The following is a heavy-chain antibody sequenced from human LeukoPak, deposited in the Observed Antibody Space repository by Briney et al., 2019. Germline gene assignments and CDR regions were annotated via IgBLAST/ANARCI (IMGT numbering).Heavy chain of an antibody. CDR1: GGSISSSSYY. D-gene: IGHD6-19*01. CDR2: IYYSGST. CDR3: ARAGGYSSGWYPFGYYYYMDV. Sequence: PSETLSLTCTVSGGSISSSSYYWGWIRQPPGKGLEWIGSIYYSGSTYYNPSLKSRVTISVDTSKNQFSLKLSSVTAADTAVYYCARAGGYSSGWYPFGYYYYMDVWGKGTTVTVSS. V-gene: IGHV4-39*07. J-gene: IGHJ6*03.